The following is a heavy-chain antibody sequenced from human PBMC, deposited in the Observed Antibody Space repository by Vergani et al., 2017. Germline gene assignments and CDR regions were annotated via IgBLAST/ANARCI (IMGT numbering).Heavy chain of an antibody. V-gene: IGHV4-59*01. CDR1: GGSISSYY. J-gene: IGHJ5*02. CDR2: IYYSGST. Sequence: QVQLQESGPGLVKPSETLSLTCTVPGGSISSYYWSWIRQPPGKGLEWIGYIYYSGSTNYNPSLKSRFTISVDTSKNQFSLKLSSVTAADTAVYYCAGGRGWSDRWGEGTLVTVSS. CDR3: AGGRGWSDR.